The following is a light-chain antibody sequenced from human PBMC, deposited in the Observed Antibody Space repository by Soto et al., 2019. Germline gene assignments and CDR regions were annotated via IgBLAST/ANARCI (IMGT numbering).Light chain of an antibody. CDR3: SSYAGNSNYV. CDR2: DVT. J-gene: IGLJ1*01. Sequence: QSALTQPPSASGSPGQSVTISCTGTSSDVGAYKFVSWYQQNPGKAPKLIIYDVTKRPTGVPDRFSGSKSGNTASLTVSGLQAEDEADYYCSSYAGNSNYVFGSGTKATVL. CDR1: SSDVGAYKF. V-gene: IGLV2-8*01.